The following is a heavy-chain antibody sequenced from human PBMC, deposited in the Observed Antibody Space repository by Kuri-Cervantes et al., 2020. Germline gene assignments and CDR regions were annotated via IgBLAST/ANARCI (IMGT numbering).Heavy chain of an antibody. D-gene: IGHD3-10*01. CDR3: AKDRSYGSGSYYNVITYFDY. CDR1: GFTFSSYG. V-gene: IGHV3-30*18. Sequence: GESLKISCAASGFTFSSYGMHWVRQAPGKGLEWVVVISYDGSNKYYADSVKGRFTTSRDNSKNTLYLQMNSLRAEDTAVYYCAKDRSYGSGSYYNVITYFDYWGQGTLVTVSS. CDR2: ISYDGSNK. J-gene: IGHJ4*02.